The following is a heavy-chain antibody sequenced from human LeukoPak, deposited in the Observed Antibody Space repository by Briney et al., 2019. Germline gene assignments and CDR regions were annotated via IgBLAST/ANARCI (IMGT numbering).Heavy chain of an antibody. D-gene: IGHD4-17*01. Sequence: GGSLRLSCAASGFTFSNYWMSWVRQAPGKGLEWVANTKQDGSEKYYVDSVKGRFTVSRDNAKNSLFLQMNSLRAEDTAMYYCVTETTVTGWGYWGQGTLVTVSS. V-gene: IGHV3-7*01. CDR2: TKQDGSEK. J-gene: IGHJ4*02. CDR1: GFTFSNYW. CDR3: VTETTVTGWGY.